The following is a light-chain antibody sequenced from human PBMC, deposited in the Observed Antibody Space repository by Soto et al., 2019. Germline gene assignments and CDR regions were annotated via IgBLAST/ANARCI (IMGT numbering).Light chain of an antibody. Sequence: EIVLTQSPATLSLSPGERATLSCRASQSVSTYVAWYQQKPGQAPRLVLYHASNRATGIPARFSGSGSETDCTLSISSLEPEDFAVYYCQQRDNQSYTFGQGTRLEI. CDR3: QQRDNQSYT. CDR1: QSVSTY. V-gene: IGKV3-11*01. J-gene: IGKJ2*01. CDR2: HAS.